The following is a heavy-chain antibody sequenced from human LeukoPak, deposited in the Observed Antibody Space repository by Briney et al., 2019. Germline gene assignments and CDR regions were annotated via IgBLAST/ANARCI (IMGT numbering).Heavy chain of an antibody. CDR3: ARDFNYFDY. J-gene: IGHJ4*02. Sequence: GGSLRLSCGASGFTFSSYAMQGVRRAPGKGREGGAVISYDGSNKYYADSVKGRFTISRDNSKSTLYLQMNSLRAEDTAVYYCARDFNYFDYWGQGTLVTVSS. CDR2: ISYDGSNK. CDR1: GFTFSSYA. V-gene: IGHV3-30-3*01.